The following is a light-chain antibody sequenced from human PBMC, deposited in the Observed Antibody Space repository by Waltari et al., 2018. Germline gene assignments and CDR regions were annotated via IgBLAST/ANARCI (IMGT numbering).Light chain of an antibody. CDR1: QSVSSY. CDR3: QQRSNWPGT. Sequence: IVLTQSPATLSLSPGARATRSCRASQSVSSYLAWYQQKPGQAPRLLIYDASNRATGIPARFSGSGSGTDFTITISSLEPEDFAVYYCQQRSNWPGTFGGGTKVEIK. CDR2: DAS. V-gene: IGKV3-11*01. J-gene: IGKJ4*01.